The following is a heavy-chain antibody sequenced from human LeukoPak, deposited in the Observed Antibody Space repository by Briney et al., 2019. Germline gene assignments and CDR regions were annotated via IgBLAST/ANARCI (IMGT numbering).Heavy chain of an antibody. J-gene: IGHJ4*02. V-gene: IGHV3-30*02. CDR3: AKGDVHYDFWSGYHKTS. CDR2: IRYDGGNK. CDR1: GFTFSSYG. Sequence: GGSLRLSCAASGFTFSSYGMHWVRQAPGKGLEWVAFIRYDGGNKYYADSVKGRFTISRDNSKNTLYLQMNSLRAEDTAVYYCAKGDVHYDFWSGYHKTSRGQGTLVTVSS. D-gene: IGHD3-3*01.